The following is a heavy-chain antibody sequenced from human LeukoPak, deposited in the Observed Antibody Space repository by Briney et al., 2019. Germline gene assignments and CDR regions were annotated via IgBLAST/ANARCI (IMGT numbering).Heavy chain of an antibody. CDR2: IYHNGGT. Sequence: AETLSLSCTVSGDSLRGYYWSWIRQPAGRGLEWIGRIYHNGGTNDNPSLKSRVTMSVDTSKNQFSLRLRSVTAADTAVYYCARGRLNYYDSSGRAGRYFDYWGQGTLVTVSS. CDR1: GDSLRGYY. CDR3: ARGRLNYYDSSGRAGRYFDY. V-gene: IGHV4-4*07. J-gene: IGHJ4*02. D-gene: IGHD3-22*01.